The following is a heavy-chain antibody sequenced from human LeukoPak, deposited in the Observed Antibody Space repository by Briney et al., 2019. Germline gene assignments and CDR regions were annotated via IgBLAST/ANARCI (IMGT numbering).Heavy chain of an antibody. Sequence: SVTLSLTCTVSGGSISSYYWSWIRQPPGKGLEWIGYIYYSGSTNYNPSLKSRVTISVDTSKNQFSLKLSSVTAADTAVYYCARYRGTFDYWGQGTLVTVSS. CDR1: GGSISSYY. J-gene: IGHJ4*02. V-gene: IGHV4-59*01. D-gene: IGHD1-1*01. CDR2: IYYSGST. CDR3: ARYRGTFDY.